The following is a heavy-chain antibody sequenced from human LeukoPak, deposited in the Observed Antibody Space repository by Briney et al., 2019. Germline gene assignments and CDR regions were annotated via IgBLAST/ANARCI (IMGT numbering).Heavy chain of an antibody. V-gene: IGHV4-61*02. Sequence: SETLSLTCTVSGGSISSGSYYWSWIRQPAGKGLEWIGRIYTSGSTNYNPSLKSRVTISVDTSKNQFSLKLSSVTAADTAVYYCAREPEVLEWLLRPVTVYYMDVWGKGTTVTVSS. CDR1: GGSISSGSYY. CDR2: IYTSGST. CDR3: AREPEVLEWLLRPVTVYYMDV. D-gene: IGHD3-3*01. J-gene: IGHJ6*03.